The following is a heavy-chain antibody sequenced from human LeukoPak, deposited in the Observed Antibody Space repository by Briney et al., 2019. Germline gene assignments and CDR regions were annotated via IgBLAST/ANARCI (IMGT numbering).Heavy chain of an antibody. Sequence: GESLKISCKGSGYSFTSYGISWVRQAPGQGLEWMGWISAYNGNTNYAQKLQGRVTMTTDTSTSTAYMELRSLRSDDTAVYYCARGYAARVAPFDYWGQGTLVTVSS. D-gene: IGHD3-16*01. V-gene: IGHV1-18*01. CDR2: ISAYNGNT. CDR1: GYSFTSYG. J-gene: IGHJ4*02. CDR3: ARGYAARVAPFDY.